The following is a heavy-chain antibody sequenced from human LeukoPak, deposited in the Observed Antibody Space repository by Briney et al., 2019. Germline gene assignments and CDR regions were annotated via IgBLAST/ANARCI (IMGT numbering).Heavy chain of an antibody. CDR1: GFTFSSYA. J-gene: IGHJ6*03. D-gene: IGHD4-11*01. CDR2: ISGSGGST. V-gene: IGHV3-23*01. Sequence: GGSLTLSYAASGFTFSSYAMSWVRQAPGKGLEWVSAISGSGGSTYYADSVKGRFTISRDNSKNTLYLQMNSLRAEDTAVYYCAKETTVTTEDYYYYMDVWGKGTTVTVSS. CDR3: AKETTVTTEDYYYYMDV.